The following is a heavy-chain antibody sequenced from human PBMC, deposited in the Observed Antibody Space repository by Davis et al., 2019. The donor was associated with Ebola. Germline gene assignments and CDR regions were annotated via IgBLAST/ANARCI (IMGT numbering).Heavy chain of an antibody. CDR3: AKSGLSFGVVKYHYGMDV. CDR2: ISGSGGST. D-gene: IGHD3-3*01. CDR1: GFTFSSYA. Sequence: GESLKISCAASGFTFSSYAMHWVRQAPGKGLEWVSAISGSGGSTYYADSMKGRFTISRDNSKKTLYLQMNSLRAEDTAVYYCAKSGLSFGVVKYHYGMDVWGKGTTVTVSS. V-gene: IGHV3-23*01. J-gene: IGHJ6*04.